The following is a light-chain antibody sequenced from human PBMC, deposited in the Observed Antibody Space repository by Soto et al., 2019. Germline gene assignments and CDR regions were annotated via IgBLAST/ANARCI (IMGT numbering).Light chain of an antibody. CDR1: QTVTSNY. J-gene: IGKJ5*01. CDR2: GAS. CDR3: QHYGGSPPIT. Sequence: DIVMTQSPDSLAVSLGERATLSCGASQTVTSNYLAWYQQKPGQAPRLLMYGASNRATGIPDKFSGGGSGTDFTLTISRLEPEDFAVYYCQHYGGSPPITFGQGTRLEIK. V-gene: IGKV3-20*01.